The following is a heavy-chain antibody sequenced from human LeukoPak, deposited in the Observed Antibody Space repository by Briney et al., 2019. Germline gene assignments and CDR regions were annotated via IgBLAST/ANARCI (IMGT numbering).Heavy chain of an antibody. V-gene: IGHV1-2*02. Sequence: ASVKVSCKASGYIFTGHYMHWVRQAPGQGLEWMGWINPNSGDTNYAQKFQGRVTMTSDTSISTAYMDLSRLRAEDTAVYYCARDQEYQLTYYFDYWGQGTLVTVSS. CDR2: INPNSGDT. CDR1: GYIFTGHY. CDR3: ARDQEYQLTYYFDY. D-gene: IGHD2-2*01. J-gene: IGHJ4*02.